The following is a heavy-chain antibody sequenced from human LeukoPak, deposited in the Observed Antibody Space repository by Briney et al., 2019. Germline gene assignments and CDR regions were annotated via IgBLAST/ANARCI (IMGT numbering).Heavy chain of an antibody. CDR3: AKDSLNPTVTTWWLLVA. J-gene: IGHJ5*02. D-gene: IGHD4-17*01. CDR2: ISSSSSYI. CDR1: GFTFSSYS. V-gene: IGHV3-21*01. Sequence: MSGGSLILSCAASGFTFSSYSMNWVRQAPGKGLEWVSSISSSSSYIYYADSVKGRFTISRDNAKNSLYLQMNSLRAEDTAVYYCAKDSLNPTVTTWWLLVAWGQGTLVTVSS.